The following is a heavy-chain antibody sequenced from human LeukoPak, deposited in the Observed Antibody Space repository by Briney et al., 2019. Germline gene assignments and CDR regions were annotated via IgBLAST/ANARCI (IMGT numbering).Heavy chain of an antibody. CDR1: GASISSYY. Sequence: SETLSLTCTVSGASISSYYWNWIRQPPGKGLEWIGYMHYSGSTNYNPSLKSRVTISVDTSKHQFSLKLDSVTSADTAVYYCARDTRYYDNSGYYYFDYWGRGTLVTVSS. CDR2: MHYSGST. J-gene: IGHJ4*02. V-gene: IGHV4-59*01. D-gene: IGHD3-22*01. CDR3: ARDTRYYDNSGYYYFDY.